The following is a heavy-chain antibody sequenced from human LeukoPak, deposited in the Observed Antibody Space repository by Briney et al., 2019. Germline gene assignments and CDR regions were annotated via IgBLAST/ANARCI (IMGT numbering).Heavy chain of an antibody. CDR2: IYPGDSDT. J-gene: IGHJ4*02. D-gene: IGHD4-17*01. CDR3: ARTVTTSPFTFDY. V-gene: IGHV5-51*01. Sequence: GESLKISCKGSGYSFTSYWIGWVRQMPGKGLEWMGIIYPGDSDTRYSPSFQGQVTISADKSINTAYLQWSSLKASDTAMYYCARTVTTSPFTFDYWGQGTLVTVSS. CDR1: GYSFTSYW.